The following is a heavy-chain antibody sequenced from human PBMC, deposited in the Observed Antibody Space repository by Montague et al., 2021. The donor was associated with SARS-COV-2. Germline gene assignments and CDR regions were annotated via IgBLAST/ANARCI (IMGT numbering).Heavy chain of an antibody. D-gene: IGHD2-8*01. CDR2: IYYTGST. Sequence: SETLSLTCTGPGGSISSHYRTWNRQPPGKGPEWIGYIYYTGSTNYNPSLKSRVAISVDTSKNQFSLSLRSVTAADTALYYCARLPPNGRWYLDLWGRGTLVTVSS. V-gene: IGHV4-59*11. J-gene: IGHJ2*01. CDR1: GGSISSHY. CDR3: ARLPPNGRWYLDL.